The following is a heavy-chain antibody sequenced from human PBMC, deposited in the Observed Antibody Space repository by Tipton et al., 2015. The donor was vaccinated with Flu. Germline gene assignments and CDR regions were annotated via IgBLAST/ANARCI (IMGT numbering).Heavy chain of an antibody. CDR3: ARGSSNANAYLDW. V-gene: IGHV4-38-2*02. D-gene: IGHD2-15*01. CDR2: IFPSGGG. Sequence: TLSLTCSVSGDAIRSDFLWGWVRQPPGRGLEWIGNIFPSGGGYINPSLKSRVAISIDTSRNQVSLNLTSLTAADTALYFCARGSSNANAYLDWWGRGTLVTVSS. CDR1: GDAIRSDFL. J-gene: IGHJ4*02.